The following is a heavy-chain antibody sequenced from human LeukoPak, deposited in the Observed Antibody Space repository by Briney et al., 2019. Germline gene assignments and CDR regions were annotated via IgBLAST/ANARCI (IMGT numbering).Heavy chain of an antibody. Sequence: GGSLRLSCAASGFTFSSYWMSWVRQAPGKGLEWVANIKQDGSEKYYVDSVKGRFTISRDDAKNTLYFEMNNLRAEDTAVYYCARRNCGGGTCYFFDYWGQGTLVTVSS. J-gene: IGHJ4*02. CDR3: ARRNCGGGTCYFFDY. V-gene: IGHV3-7*03. D-gene: IGHD2-15*01. CDR2: IKQDGSEK. CDR1: GFTFSSYW.